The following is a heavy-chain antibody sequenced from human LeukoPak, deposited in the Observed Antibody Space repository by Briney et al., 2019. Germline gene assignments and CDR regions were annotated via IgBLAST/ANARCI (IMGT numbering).Heavy chain of an antibody. Sequence: SETLSLTCTVSGGSIGSSYYYWGWIRQPPGKGLEWIGSIYDSGSTYYNPSLKSRVTISVDTSKNQFSLKLNSVTAADTAVYYCARQSWADGEFDFWGQGTLVTVSS. CDR2: IYDSGST. CDR1: GGSIGSSYYY. CDR3: ARQSWADGEFDF. D-gene: IGHD4-17*01. V-gene: IGHV4-39*01. J-gene: IGHJ4*02.